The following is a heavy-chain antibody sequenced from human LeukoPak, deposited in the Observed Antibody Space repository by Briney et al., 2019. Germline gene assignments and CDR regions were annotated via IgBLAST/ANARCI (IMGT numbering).Heavy chain of an antibody. CDR1: GGTFSSYA. CDR2: IIPIFGTA. J-gene: IGHJ6*02. Sequence: SVKVSCKASGGTFSSYAISWVRQAPGQGLEWMGGIIPIFGTANYAQKFQGRVTITADESTSTAYMELSSLRSEDTAVYCCARVGIFGELLYPSHYYYYGMDVWGQGTTVTVSS. CDR3: ARVGIFGELLYPSHYYYYGMDV. V-gene: IGHV1-69*13. D-gene: IGHD3-10*01.